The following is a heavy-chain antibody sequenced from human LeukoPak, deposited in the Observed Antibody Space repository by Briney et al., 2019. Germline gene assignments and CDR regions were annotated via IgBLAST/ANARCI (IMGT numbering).Heavy chain of an antibody. CDR3: ARGSVVPAAKAYYYYYGMDV. V-gene: IGHV1-8*01. Sequence: ASVKVSCKASGYTFTSYGINWVRQAPGQGLEWMGWMNTNSGNTSYAQKFQGRVTMTRNTSISTAYMELSSLRSEDTAVYYCARGSVVPAAKAYYYYYGMDVWGQGTTVTASS. D-gene: IGHD2-2*01. CDR1: GYTFTSYG. CDR2: MNTNSGNT. J-gene: IGHJ6*02.